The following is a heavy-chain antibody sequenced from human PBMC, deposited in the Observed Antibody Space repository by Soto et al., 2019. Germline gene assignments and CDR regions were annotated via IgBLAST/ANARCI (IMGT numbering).Heavy chain of an antibody. D-gene: IGHD6-19*01. Sequence: QAHLVQSGTEVKMPGDSVQVSCKASGFVSTNHNFHWVRQAPGQSLEWMGRINAGNGNTQYSQNFQVRVTFTSDPSASTAFMELTNLRFEDRAMYYCASDYGSNWRLWVQGTLVSVSS. J-gene: IGHJ4*02. CDR3: ASDYGSNWRL. CDR2: INAGNGNT. CDR1: GFVSTNHN. V-gene: IGHV1-3*01.